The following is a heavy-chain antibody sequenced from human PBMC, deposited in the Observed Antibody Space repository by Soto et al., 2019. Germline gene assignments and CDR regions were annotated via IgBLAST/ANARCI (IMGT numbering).Heavy chain of an antibody. CDR2: ISSSSSTI. CDR1: GFTFSSYS. Sequence: HPGGSLRLSCAASGFTFSSYSMNWVRQAPGKGLEWVSYISSSSSTIYYADSVKGRFTISRDNAKNSLYLQMNSLRAEDTSVYYCAIHLGRTEDDYPGYWGQGTLVTVSS. J-gene: IGHJ4*02. CDR3: AIHLGRTEDDYPGY. D-gene: IGHD4-17*01. V-gene: IGHV3-48*01.